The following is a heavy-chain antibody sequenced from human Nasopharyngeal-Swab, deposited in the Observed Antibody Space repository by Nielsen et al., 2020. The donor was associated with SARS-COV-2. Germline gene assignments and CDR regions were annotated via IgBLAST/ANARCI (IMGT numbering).Heavy chain of an antibody. CDR2: IYHSGNT. J-gene: IGHJ4*02. Sequence: SETLSLTCAVSGGSISSGFYSWSWIRQPPGQGLEWIGYIYHSGNTYYNPSLKSRVTISVDSSKNQFSLRLSSVTAADTAVYYCARKYCNGDCYFDYWGQGTLVTVSS. CDR1: GGSISSGFYS. D-gene: IGHD2-21*02. CDR3: ARKYCNGDCYFDY. V-gene: IGHV4-30-2*01.